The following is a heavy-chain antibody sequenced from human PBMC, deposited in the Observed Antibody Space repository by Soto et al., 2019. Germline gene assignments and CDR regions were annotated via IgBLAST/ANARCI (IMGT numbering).Heavy chain of an antibody. CDR3: AHLDYYDSSGYYSRAEYFQH. CDR2: IYWNDDK. D-gene: IGHD3-22*01. Sequence: QITLKESGPTLVKPTQTLTLTCTFSGFSLSTSGVGVGWIRQPPGKALEWLALIYWNDDKRYSPSLKSRLTITKDTSKNQVVLTMTHMDPVDTATYYCAHLDYYDSSGYYSRAEYFQHWGQGTLVTVSS. CDR1: GFSLSTSGVG. J-gene: IGHJ1*01. V-gene: IGHV2-5*01.